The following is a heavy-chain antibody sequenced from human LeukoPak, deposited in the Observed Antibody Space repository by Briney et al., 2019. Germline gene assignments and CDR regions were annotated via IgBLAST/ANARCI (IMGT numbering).Heavy chain of an antibody. D-gene: IGHD6-19*01. Sequence: SEALSLTCTVSGDSISSYYWSWIRQPPGKGLEWIGYIYYSGSTNYNPSLKSRVTISVDTSKNQFSLKLSSVTAADTAVYYCARGEIAVAGYFDYWGQGTLVTVSS. CDR2: IYYSGST. CDR1: GDSISSYY. J-gene: IGHJ4*02. V-gene: IGHV4-59*01. CDR3: ARGEIAVAGYFDY.